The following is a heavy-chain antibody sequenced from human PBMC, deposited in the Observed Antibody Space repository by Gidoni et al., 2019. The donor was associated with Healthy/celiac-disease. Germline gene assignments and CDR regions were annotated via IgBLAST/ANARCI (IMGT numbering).Heavy chain of an antibody. V-gene: IGHV3-23*01. CDR2: ISGSGGST. CDR1: GFTFSSYA. CDR3: AKGADDILTGYFTYYFDY. Sequence: EVQLLESGGGLVQPGGSLRLSCAASGFTFSSYAMSWVRQAPGKGLEWVSAISGSGGSTYYADSVKGRFTISRDNSKNTLYLQMNSLRAEDTAVYYCAKGADDILTGYFTYYFDYWGQGTLVTVSS. J-gene: IGHJ4*02. D-gene: IGHD3-9*01.